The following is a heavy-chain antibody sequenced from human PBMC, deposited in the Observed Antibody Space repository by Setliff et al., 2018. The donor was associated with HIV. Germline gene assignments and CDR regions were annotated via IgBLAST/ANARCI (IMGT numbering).Heavy chain of an antibody. CDR1: GYTFSNHT. J-gene: IGHJ4*02. D-gene: IGHD3-9*01. CDR2: LNAGYGNT. Sequence: ASVKVSCKASGYTFSNHTIHWVRQAPGKRPEWMGWLNAGYGNTKYSQKLQGRVTLTRDISASTAYMELSSLRSEDTAVYYCACSGLVYDDVLTGPPTDYWGQGTLVTVSS. V-gene: IGHV1-3*01. CDR3: ACSGLVYDDVLTGPPTDY.